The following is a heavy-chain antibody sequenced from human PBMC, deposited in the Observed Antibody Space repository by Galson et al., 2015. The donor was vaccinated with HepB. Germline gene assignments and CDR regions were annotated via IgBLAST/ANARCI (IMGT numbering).Heavy chain of an antibody. Sequence: QSGAEVKKPGESLRISCKGSGYTFTSYWITWVRQMPGKGLEWMGRIDPSDSRTNFSPSFEGHVTISADRSISTAYLQWSSLKASDTAMYYCARHEAGYNYGYPDYWGQGTLVTVSS. CDR2: IDPSDSRT. CDR3: ARHEAGYNYGYPDY. D-gene: IGHD5-18*01. CDR1: GYTFTSYW. J-gene: IGHJ4*02. V-gene: IGHV5-10-1*01.